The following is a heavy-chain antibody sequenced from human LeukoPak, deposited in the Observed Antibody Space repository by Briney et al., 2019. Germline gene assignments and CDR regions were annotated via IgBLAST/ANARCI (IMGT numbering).Heavy chain of an antibody. CDR1: GFTFSSYA. CDR2: ISGSGGST. Sequence: GGSLRLSCAASGFTFSSYAMSWVRQAPGKGLEWVSAISGSGGSTYYADSVKGRFTISRDNSKNTLYLQMNSLRAEDTAVYYCAKDLTMIVVVIDFDYWGQGTLVTVSS. V-gene: IGHV3-23*01. J-gene: IGHJ4*02. CDR3: AKDLTMIVVVIDFDY. D-gene: IGHD3-22*01.